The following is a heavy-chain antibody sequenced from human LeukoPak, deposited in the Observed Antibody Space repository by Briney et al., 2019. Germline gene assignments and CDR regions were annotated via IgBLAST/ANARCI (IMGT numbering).Heavy chain of an antibody. CDR3: ARLVYGSGSHDY. CDR1: GGSISSYY. CDR2: IYYSGST. V-gene: IGHV4-59*01. J-gene: IGHJ4*02. Sequence: SETLSLTCTVSGGSISSYYWSWIRQPPGKGLEWIGYIYYSGSTNYNPSLKSRVTISVDTSKNQFSLKLSSVTAADAAVYYCARLVYGSGSHDYWGQGTLVTVSS. D-gene: IGHD3-10*01.